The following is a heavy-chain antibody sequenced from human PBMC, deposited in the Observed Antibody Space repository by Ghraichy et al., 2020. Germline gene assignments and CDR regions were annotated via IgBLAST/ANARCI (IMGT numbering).Heavy chain of an antibody. CDR2: IYHSGST. Sequence: PETLSLTCAVSGYSISSGYYWGWIRQPPGKGLEWIGSIYHSGSTYYNPSLKSRVTISVDTSKNQFSLKLSSVTAADTAVYYCARVGELERRGGHFDYWGQGTLVTVSS. V-gene: IGHV4-38-2*01. CDR1: GYSISSGYY. D-gene: IGHD1-1*01. CDR3: ARVGELERRGGHFDY. J-gene: IGHJ4*02.